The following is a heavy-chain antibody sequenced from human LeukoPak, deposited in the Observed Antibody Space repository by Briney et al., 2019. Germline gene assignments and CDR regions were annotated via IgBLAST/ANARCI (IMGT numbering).Heavy chain of an antibody. Sequence: ASVKVSCKASGYTFTSYGISWVRQAPGQGLEWMGWISAYNGNTNYAQKLQGRVTMTTDTSTSTAYMELRSVRSDDTAVYYCARDPSLPKYYYYGMDVWGQGTTVTVSS. CDR1: GYTFTSYG. V-gene: IGHV1-18*01. CDR2: ISAYNGNT. J-gene: IGHJ6*02. CDR3: ARDPSLPKYYYYGMDV.